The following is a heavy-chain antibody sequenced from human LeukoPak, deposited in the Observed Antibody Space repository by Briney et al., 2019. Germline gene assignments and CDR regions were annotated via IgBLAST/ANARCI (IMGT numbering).Heavy chain of an antibody. D-gene: IGHD3-3*01. CDR1: GFTFSSHW. V-gene: IGHV3-74*01. J-gene: IGHJ6*02. CDR2: INSDGSNT. CDR3: ARYRLESFRFKNYYYGVDV. Sequence: PGGSLRLSCAASGFTFSSHWMHWVRQAPGKGLVWVSHINSDGSNTNYADSVKGRFTISRDNAKNTLYLQMNSLRAEDTAVYYCARYRLESFRFKNYYYGVDVWGQGTTVTVSS.